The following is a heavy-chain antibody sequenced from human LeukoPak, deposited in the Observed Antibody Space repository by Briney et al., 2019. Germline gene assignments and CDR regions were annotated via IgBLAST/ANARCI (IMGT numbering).Heavy chain of an antibody. CDR1: GLNFRKSW. V-gene: IGHV3-7*01. CDR2: IKDDGSEK. Sequence: GGSLRLSCAASGLNFRKSWMTWVRQAPGRGREWVDNIKDDGSEKYYVDSVKGRFTISRDNAKNSLYLQMNSLGAEDTAVYYCSNWGDTWGLDFWGQGILVSVSS. D-gene: IGHD7-27*01. CDR3: SNWGDTWGLDF. J-gene: IGHJ4*02.